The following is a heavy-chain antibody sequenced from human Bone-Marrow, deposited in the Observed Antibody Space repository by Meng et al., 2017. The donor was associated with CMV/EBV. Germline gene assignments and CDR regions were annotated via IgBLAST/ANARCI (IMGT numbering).Heavy chain of an antibody. D-gene: IGHD1-26*01. J-gene: IGHJ4*02. CDR2: IIPIFGTA. CDR1: GGTFSSYA. Sequence: QVQLVQAGGDVKKPGSSVKVSCKALGGTFSSYAISWGRQAPGQGLEWMGGIIPIFGTANYAQKFQGRVKITADESTSTAYMELSSLRSEDTAVYYCARDYEIRGVGAWGYWGQGTLVTVSS. CDR3: ARDYEIRGVGAWGY. V-gene: IGHV1-69*01.